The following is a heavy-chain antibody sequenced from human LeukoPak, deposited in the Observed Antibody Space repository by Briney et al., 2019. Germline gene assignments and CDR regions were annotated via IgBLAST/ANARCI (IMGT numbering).Heavy chain of an antibody. CDR1: GFTFSSYW. CDR2: INSDGRSR. J-gene: IGHJ4*02. V-gene: IGHV3-74*01. D-gene: IGHD2-15*01. CDR3: AREVCTGGSCSVFDY. Sequence: PGGSLTLSCAASGFTFSSYWMHWVRQAPGTGLVWFGRINSDGRSRTYADSVKGRFTISRDNAKNTLSLQMNSLRTEDTAVYYCAREVCTGGSCSVFDYWGQGNLVTVSS.